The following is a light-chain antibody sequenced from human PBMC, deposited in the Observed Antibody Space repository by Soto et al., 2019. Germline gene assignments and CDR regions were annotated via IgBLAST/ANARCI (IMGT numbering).Light chain of an antibody. CDR3: QQYNNWPPYT. V-gene: IGKV3-15*01. J-gene: IGKJ2*01. CDR2: GAS. CDR1: QSVSSN. Sequence: EIVMTQSPATLSASPGETATLSCRASQSVSSNLAWYQQKPGQAPRLLIHGASNRATGIPARVSGSGSGTEFTLTICSLQYEYFAVYYCQQYNNWPPYTFGQGTNLEIK.